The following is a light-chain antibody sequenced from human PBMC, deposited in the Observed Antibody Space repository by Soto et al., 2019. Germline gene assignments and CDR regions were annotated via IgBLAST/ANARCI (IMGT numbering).Light chain of an antibody. V-gene: IGLV2-14*01. Sequence: QSALTQPASVSGSPGQSITISCTGTSSDVGAYNYVSWYQQDPGKAPKLMIYEVSNRPSGVSKRFSGSKSGNTASLTISGLQAEDESDYYCSSYTSSSTYVVFGGGTKLTVL. CDR2: EVS. CDR1: SSDVGAYNY. J-gene: IGLJ2*01. CDR3: SSYTSSSTYVV.